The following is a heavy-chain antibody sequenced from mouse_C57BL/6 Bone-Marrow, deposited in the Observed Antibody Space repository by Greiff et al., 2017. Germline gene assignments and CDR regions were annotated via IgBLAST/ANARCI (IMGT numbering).Heavy chain of an antibody. CDR1: GYTFTSYW. D-gene: IGHD2-4*01. V-gene: IGHV1-72*01. Sequence: QVQLQQPGAELVKPGASVKLSCKASGYTFTSYWMHWVKQRPGRGLEWIGRIDPNRGGTKYNEKFKSKATLTVGKPSSTAYMQLTSLTSEDSAVYCCATGLRRGYYYARDYWGQGTSVTVSS. CDR2: IDPNRGGT. CDR3: ATGLRRGYYYARDY. J-gene: IGHJ4*01.